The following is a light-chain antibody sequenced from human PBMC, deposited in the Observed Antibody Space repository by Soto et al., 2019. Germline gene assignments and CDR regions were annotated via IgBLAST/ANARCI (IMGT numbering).Light chain of an antibody. V-gene: IGKV3-20*01. CDR2: GAS. J-gene: IGKJ1*01. CDR1: QSVSSSY. Sequence: EIVLTQSPGTLSLSPGERATLSCRASQSVSSSYLAWYQQKPGQAPWLLIYGASNMATGIPDRFSGSGSGTDFTLTISRLEPEDFAVYYCQQYGSSRTFGQGTKMEIK. CDR3: QQYGSSRT.